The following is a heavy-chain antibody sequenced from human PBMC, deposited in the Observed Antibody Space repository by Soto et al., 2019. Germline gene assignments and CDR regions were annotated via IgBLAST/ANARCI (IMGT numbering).Heavy chain of an antibody. J-gene: IGHJ6*03. V-gene: IGHV3-7*01. CDR2: IKQDGSEK. Sequence: PGGSLRLSCAASGFTFSSYWMSWVRQAPGKGVEWVANIKQDGSEKYYVDSVKGRFTISRDNAKNSLYLQMNSLRAEDTAVYYCARESMGTVFGCYMDVWGKGTTVTVSS. D-gene: IGHD3-10*02. CDR1: GFTFSSYW. CDR3: ARESMGTVFGCYMDV.